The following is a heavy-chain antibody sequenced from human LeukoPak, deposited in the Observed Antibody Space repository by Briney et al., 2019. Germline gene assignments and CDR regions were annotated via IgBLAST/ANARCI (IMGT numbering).Heavy chain of an antibody. Sequence: GSLRLSCAASGFTFSSYSMSWIRQPPGKGLEWIGYVYYSGSTNYNPSLKSRVTISVDTSKNKFTLKLNSVTAADTAVYYCARSELLWFGGVNSGFDYWGQGTLVTVSS. CDR3: ARSELLWFGGVNSGFDY. V-gene: IGHV4-59*01. CDR2: VYYSGST. J-gene: IGHJ4*02. CDR1: GFTFSSYS. D-gene: IGHD3-10*01.